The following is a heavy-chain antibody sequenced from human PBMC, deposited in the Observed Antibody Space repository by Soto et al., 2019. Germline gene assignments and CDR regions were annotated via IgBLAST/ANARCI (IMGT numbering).Heavy chain of an antibody. V-gene: IGHV1-18*01. D-gene: IGHD3-22*01. J-gene: IGHJ4*02. CDR2: ISADNGDT. CDR1: GYTFDIYG. Sequence: EASVKVSCKASGYTFDIYGISWVRQVPGKGPEWMGWISADNGDTKYAQRMQGRVTMTTDTATSTAYMELRSLRSDDTAVYYCARDRSYYYDSSGYPFDFWGQGSLVTVSS. CDR3: ARDRSYYYDSSGYPFDF.